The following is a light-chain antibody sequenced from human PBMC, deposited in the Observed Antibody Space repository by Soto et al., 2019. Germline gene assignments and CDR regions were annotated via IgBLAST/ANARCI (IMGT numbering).Light chain of an antibody. CDR3: AAWDDSLNGYV. J-gene: IGLJ1*01. Sequence: QSVLTQPPSASGNPGQRVTISCSGSSSNIGSNTVNWYQQLPGTAPRLLMYSRNQRPSGVPDRFSGSKSGTSASLAISGLQSEDEADYYCAAWDDSLNGYVFGPGTKLTVL. V-gene: IGLV1-44*01. CDR2: SRN. CDR1: SSNIGSNT.